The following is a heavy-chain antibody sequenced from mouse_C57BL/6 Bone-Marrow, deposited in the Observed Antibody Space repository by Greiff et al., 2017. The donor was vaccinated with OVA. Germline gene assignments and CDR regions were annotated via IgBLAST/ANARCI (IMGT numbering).Heavy chain of an antibody. CDR3: ARWPSITTVVDDY. V-gene: IGHV5-6*01. Sequence: EVQVVESGGDLVKPGGSLKLSCAASGFTFSSYGMSWVRQTPDKRLEWVATISSGGSYTYYPDSVKGRFTISRDNAKNTLYLQMSSLKSEDTAMYYCARWPSITTVVDDYWGQGTTLTVSS. CDR1: GFTFSSYG. CDR2: ISSGGSYT. D-gene: IGHD1-1*01. J-gene: IGHJ2*01.